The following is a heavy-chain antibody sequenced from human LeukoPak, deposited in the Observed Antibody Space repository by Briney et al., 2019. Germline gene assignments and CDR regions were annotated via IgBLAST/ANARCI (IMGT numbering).Heavy chain of an antibody. J-gene: IGHJ4*02. CDR3: AKLWNYGGFAY. CDR2: ISWGSGSI. V-gene: IGHV3-9*01. D-gene: IGHD1-7*01. Sequence: SLRLSCAASGFTFDDYAMHGVRQAPGKGLEWVSGISWGSGSIGYADSVKGRFTISRDTATSSLYLQMNSLRAEDTALYYCAKLWNYGGFAYWGQGTLVTVSS. CDR1: GFTFDDYA.